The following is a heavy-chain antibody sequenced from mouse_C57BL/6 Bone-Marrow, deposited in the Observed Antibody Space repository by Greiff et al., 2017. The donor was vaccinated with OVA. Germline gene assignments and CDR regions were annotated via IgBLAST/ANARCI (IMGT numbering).Heavy chain of an antibody. J-gene: IGHJ4*01. CDR3: ARNDGAGDY. CDR2: INPSTGGT. Sequence: VQLQQSGPELVKPGASVKISCKASGYSFTGYYMNWVKQSPEKSLEWIGEINPSTGGTTYNQKFKAKATLTVDKSSSTAYMQLKSLTSEDSAVYYCARNDGAGDYWGQGTSVTVSS. CDR1: GYSFTGYY. D-gene: IGHD2-12*01. V-gene: IGHV1-42*01.